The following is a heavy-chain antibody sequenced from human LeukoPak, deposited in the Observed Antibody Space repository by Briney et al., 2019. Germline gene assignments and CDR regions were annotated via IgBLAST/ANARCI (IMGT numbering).Heavy chain of an antibody. V-gene: IGHV4-4*07. Sequence: SETLSLTCSVSGVSITTYYWSWFRQTAGKGPDWIGRLYASGPTNYNPSLKSRVTMSVDTSKNQLSLNVRSVTVADTAVYFCAGHIRMWGYFDSWGQGTLVAVSS. J-gene: IGHJ4*02. D-gene: IGHD1-26*01. CDR3: AGHIRMWGYFDS. CDR1: GVSITTYY. CDR2: LYASGPT.